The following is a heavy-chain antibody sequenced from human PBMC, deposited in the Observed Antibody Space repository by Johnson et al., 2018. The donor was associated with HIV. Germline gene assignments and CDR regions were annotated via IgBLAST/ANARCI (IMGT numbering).Heavy chain of an antibody. CDR2: IYSGGST. Sequence: VQLVESGGGLIQPGGSLRLYCAASGFTVSSNYMSWVRQAPGKGLEWVSVIYSGGSTYYADSVKGRFTISRDNSKNTLYLHMNSLRVEDTAVYYCAKANYYVYAFDIWGPGTMVTVSS. J-gene: IGHJ3*02. CDR3: AKANYYVYAFDI. CDR1: GFTVSSNY. D-gene: IGHD3-22*01. V-gene: IGHV3-66*03.